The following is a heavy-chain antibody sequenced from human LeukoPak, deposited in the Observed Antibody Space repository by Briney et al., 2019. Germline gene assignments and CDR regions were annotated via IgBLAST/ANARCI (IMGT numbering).Heavy chain of an antibody. CDR2: ISSSGSTI. V-gene: IGHV3-48*03. CDR1: GFTFSSYE. Sequence: GGSLRLSCAASGFTFSSYEMNWVRQAPGKGLEWVSYISSSGSTIYYADSVKGRFTISRDNAKNSLSLQMNSLRAEDTAVYYYARRSYGMDVCGQGTTVTVSS. CDR3: ARRSYGMDV. J-gene: IGHJ6*02.